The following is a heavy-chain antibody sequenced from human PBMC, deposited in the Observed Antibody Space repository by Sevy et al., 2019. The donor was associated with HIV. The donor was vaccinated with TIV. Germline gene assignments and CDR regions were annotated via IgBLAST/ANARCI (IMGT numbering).Heavy chain of an antibody. D-gene: IGHD2-2*02. Sequence: SETLSLTCSVSGDSINNYYWSWIRQPPGKGLEWIGYTSYSGTTNYSPCFKSRVDISVDTSMHHFSLKINSVTAADTAVYYCARLRWDVVDAPGATPGCYFDSLGQGILVTVSS. V-gene: IGHV4-59*12. J-gene: IGHJ4*02. CDR1: GDSINNYY. CDR2: TSYSGTT. CDR3: ARLRWDVVDAPGATPGCYFDS.